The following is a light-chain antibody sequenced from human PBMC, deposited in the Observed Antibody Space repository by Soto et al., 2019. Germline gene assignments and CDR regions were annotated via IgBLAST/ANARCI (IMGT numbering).Light chain of an antibody. V-gene: IGLV2-14*01. CDR1: SSDVGGYNY. Sequence: QSALTQPASVSGSPGQSITISCTGTSSDVGGYNYVSWYQQHPGKAPKLMIYDVSNRPSGVSNRFSGSKSGNTASLTISGLQNEEEAYSSCKSYTSRSTVVFGGGTKLTVL. CDR2: DVS. CDR3: KSYTSRSTVV. J-gene: IGLJ2*01.